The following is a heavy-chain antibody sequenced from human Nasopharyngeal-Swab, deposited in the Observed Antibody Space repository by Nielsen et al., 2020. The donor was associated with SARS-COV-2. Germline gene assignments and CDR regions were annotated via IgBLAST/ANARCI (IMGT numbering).Heavy chain of an antibody. V-gene: IGHV3-53*01. Sequence: GGSLRLSCVASGFTVSSNFVSWVRQAPGKGLEWVSLLKSGGGTVYADSVRGRFTISRDNSRNTVYLQMNSLRAEDTAVYYCARVRQSGAYFPFDSWGLGTLVTVSS. D-gene: IGHD1-26*01. CDR2: LKSGGGT. CDR1: GFTVSSNF. CDR3: ARVRQSGAYFPFDS. J-gene: IGHJ4*02.